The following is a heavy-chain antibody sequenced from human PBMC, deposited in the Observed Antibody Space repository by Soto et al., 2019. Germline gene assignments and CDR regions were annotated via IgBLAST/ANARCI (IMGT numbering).Heavy chain of an antibody. J-gene: IGHJ6*02. Sequence: PSETLSLTCSISGGSISGYHWNWIRQTPGKGVEWIGYFHNSGNPKYSSSLKSRVTISVDMSEKQSSLKLTSVTAADTAVYWCARGGEDFWSGYNWYGMDVWGQGTTVT. CDR2: FHNSGNP. CDR3: ARGGEDFWSGYNWYGMDV. V-gene: IGHV4-59*01. CDR1: GGSISGYH. D-gene: IGHD3-3*01.